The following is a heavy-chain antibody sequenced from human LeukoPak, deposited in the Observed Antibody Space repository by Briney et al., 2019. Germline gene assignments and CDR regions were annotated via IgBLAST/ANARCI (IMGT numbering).Heavy chain of an antibody. J-gene: IGHJ6*03. CDR2: ISSSSSYI. V-gene: IGHV3-21*01. Sequence: PGGSLRLSCAASGFTFSSYSMNWVRQAPGKGLEWVSSISSSSSYIYYADSVKGRFTISRDNAKNSLYLQMNSLRAEDTAVYYCARDVGWELLYYYYYMDVWGKGTMVTVSS. CDR1: GFTFSSYS. D-gene: IGHD1-26*01. CDR3: ARDVGWELLYYYYYMDV.